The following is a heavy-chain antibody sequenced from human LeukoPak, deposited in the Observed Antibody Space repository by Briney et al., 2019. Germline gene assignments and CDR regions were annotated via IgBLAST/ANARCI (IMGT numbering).Heavy chain of an antibody. V-gene: IGHV3-23*01. CDR1: GFTFSSYA. D-gene: IGHD3-9*01. Sequence: GGSLRLSCAASGFTFSSYAMSWVRQAPGKGLEWVSAISGSGGSTYYADSVKGRFTISRDNSKNTLYLQMNSLRAEDTAVYYCAREVRYFDWFPLGDAFDIWGQGTMVTVSS. J-gene: IGHJ3*02. CDR2: ISGSGGST. CDR3: AREVRYFDWFPLGDAFDI.